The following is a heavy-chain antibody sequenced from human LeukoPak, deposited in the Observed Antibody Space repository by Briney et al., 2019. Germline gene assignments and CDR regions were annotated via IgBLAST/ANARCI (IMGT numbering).Heavy chain of an antibody. CDR3: AREITYFYDSGGYWDAFDI. J-gene: IGHJ3*02. V-gene: IGHV3-23*01. CDR2: ISGSGGST. Sequence: GGSLRLSCVASGFTFNNFAMSWVRQAPGKGLEWVSAISGSGGSTYYADSVRGRFTISRDNSKNTLYLQMSSLRAEDTAVYYCAREITYFYDSGGYWDAFDIWGQGTMVTVSS. CDR1: GFTFNNFA. D-gene: IGHD3-22*01.